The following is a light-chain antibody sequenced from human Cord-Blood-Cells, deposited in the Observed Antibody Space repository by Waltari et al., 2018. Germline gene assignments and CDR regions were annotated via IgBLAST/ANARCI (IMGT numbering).Light chain of an antibody. Sequence: DIQMTQSPSSLSASVGDRVTITCRESQGISNYLAWYQHKPGKVPKLLSYAASTLQSGVPSRFSGSGSGTDFTLTISSLQPEDVATYYCQKYNSAPWTFCQGTKVEIK. CDR1: QGISNY. J-gene: IGKJ1*01. CDR2: AAS. CDR3: QKYNSAPWT. V-gene: IGKV1-27*01.